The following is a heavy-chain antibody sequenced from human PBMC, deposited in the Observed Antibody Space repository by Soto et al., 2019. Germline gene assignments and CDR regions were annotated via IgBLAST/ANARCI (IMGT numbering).Heavy chain of an antibody. V-gene: IGHV3-23*01. CDR2: ISGSDGST. CDR3: AYGLLVGSTTHIFDY. Sequence: GGSLRLSCAASEFTFTSYAMSWVRQAPGKGLEWVSGISGSDGSTYYADSVKGRFTISRDNSKNTLYLQMNSLRAEDTAVYYCAYGLLVGSTTHIFDYWGHGTLVTV. J-gene: IGHJ4*01. D-gene: IGHD1-26*01. CDR1: EFTFTSYA.